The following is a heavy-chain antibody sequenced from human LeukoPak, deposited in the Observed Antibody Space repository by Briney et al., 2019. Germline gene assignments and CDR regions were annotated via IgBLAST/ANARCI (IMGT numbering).Heavy chain of an antibody. Sequence: GRSLRLPCVPSAFTLSTYAMHWVRHAPGEGLGWVAFIWPDGSKKYYADSVKGRFAISRDNSKNTVYLQMNDLRPEDTALYFCAKISSSAESNFDYWGQGTLLTVSS. CDR3: AKISSSAESNFDY. CDR1: AFTLSTYA. CDR2: IWPDGSKK. V-gene: IGHV3-33*06. J-gene: IGHJ4*02. D-gene: IGHD6-25*01.